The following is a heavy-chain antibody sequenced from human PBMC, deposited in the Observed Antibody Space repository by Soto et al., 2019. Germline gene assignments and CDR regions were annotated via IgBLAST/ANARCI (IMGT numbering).Heavy chain of an antibody. Sequence: ASVKVSCKASGYTFTSYAMHWVRQAPGQRLEWMGLINAASSSTTYAQKFQDRVTITSDTSTSTVYIELISPRSEDTAVFYCARVFGTYYDILTGLWGGHFDYWGQGTQVTVSS. CDR1: GYTFTSYA. J-gene: IGHJ4*02. CDR2: INAASSST. CDR3: ARVFGTYYDILTGLWGGHFDY. D-gene: IGHD3-9*01. V-gene: IGHV1-3*01.